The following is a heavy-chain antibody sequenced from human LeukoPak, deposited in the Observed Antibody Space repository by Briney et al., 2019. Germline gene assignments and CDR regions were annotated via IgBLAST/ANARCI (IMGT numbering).Heavy chain of an antibody. CDR1: GGSFSGYY. Sequence: SETLSLTCAVYGGSFSGYYWSWIRQPPGKGLEWIGEINHSGGTNYNPSLKSRVTISVDTSKNQFSLKLSSVAAADTAVYYCARGASSWLPDDAFDIWGQGTMVTVSS. D-gene: IGHD6-13*01. J-gene: IGHJ3*02. V-gene: IGHV4-34*01. CDR2: INHSGGT. CDR3: ARGASSWLPDDAFDI.